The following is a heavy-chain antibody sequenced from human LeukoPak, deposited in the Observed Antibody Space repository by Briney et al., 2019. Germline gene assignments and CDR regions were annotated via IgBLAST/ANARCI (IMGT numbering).Heavy chain of an antibody. J-gene: IGHJ4*02. D-gene: IGHD3-10*01. CDR2: ISYDGSNK. Sequence: PGGSLRLSFAASGFTFSSYGMHWVRQAPGKGLKWVAVISYDGSNKYYADSVKGRFTISRDNSKNTLYLQMNSLRAEDTAVYYCAKGRVGRFGELSHWGQGTPVTVSS. V-gene: IGHV3-30*18. CDR3: AKGRVGRFGELSH. CDR1: GFTFSSYG.